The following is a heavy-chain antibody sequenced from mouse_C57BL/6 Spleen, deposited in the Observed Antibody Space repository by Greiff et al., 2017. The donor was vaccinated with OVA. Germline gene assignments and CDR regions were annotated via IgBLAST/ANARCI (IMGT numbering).Heavy chain of an antibody. D-gene: IGHD2-4*01. CDR2: ISYDGSN. V-gene: IGHV3-6*01. CDR1: GYSITSGYY. CDR3: ARIYYDYDGDY. Sequence: VQLQESGPGLVKPSQSLSLTCSVTGYSITSGYYWNWIRQFPGNKLEWMGYISYDGSNNYNPSLKNRISITRDTSKNQFFLKLNSVTTEDTATYYCARIYYDYDGDYWGQGTTLTVSS. J-gene: IGHJ2*01.